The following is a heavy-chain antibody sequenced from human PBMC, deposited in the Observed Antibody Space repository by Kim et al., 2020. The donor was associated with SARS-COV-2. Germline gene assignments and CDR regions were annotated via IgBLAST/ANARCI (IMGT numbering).Heavy chain of an antibody. CDR2: ISYDESKT. Sequence: GGSLRLSCAASGFTLNSHGMHWVRQVPGKGLEWVAVISYDESKTYYADSVKGRFTISRDNSKNTVYLQMSSLRPDDTAVYYCAKDRLREGDDFDYWGQGTRVPVPT. D-gene: IGHD3-16*01. V-gene: IGHV3-30*18. CDR3: AKDRLREGDDFDY. J-gene: IGHJ4*02. CDR1: GFTLNSHG.